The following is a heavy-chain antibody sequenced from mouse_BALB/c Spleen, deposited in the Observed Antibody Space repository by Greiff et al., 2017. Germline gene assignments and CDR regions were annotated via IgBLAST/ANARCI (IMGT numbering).Heavy chain of an antibody. V-gene: IGHV5-12-1*01. CDR2: ISSGGGST. J-gene: IGHJ4*01. D-gene: IGHD2-10*02. CDR3: ARRYGSYAMDY. Sequence: EVQVVESGGGLVKPGGSLKLSCAASGFAFSSYDMSWVRQTPEKRLEWVAYISSGGGSTYYPDTVKGRFTISRDNAKNTLYLQMSSLKSEDTAMYYCARRYGSYAMDYWGQGTSVTVSS. CDR1: GFAFSSYD.